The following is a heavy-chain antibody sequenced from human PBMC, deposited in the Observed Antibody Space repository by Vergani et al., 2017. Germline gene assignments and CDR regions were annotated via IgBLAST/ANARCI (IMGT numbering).Heavy chain of an antibody. CDR2: IYSGGST. V-gene: IGHV3-66*02. D-gene: IGHD2-21*01. J-gene: IGHJ3*02. CDR1: GFTVSSNY. Sequence: EVQLVESGGGLVQPGGSLRLSCAASGFTVSSNYMSWVRQAPGKGLEWVSVIYSGGSTYYADSVKGRFTISRDNSKNTLYLQMNSLRAEETAVYYCEGEYGDVHIAGGGGAFDIWGQGTMVTVSS. CDR3: EGEYGDVHIAGGGGAFDI.